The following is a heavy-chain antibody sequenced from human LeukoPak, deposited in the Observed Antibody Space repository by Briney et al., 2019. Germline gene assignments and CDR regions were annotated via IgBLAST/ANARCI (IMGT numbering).Heavy chain of an antibody. V-gene: IGHV4-59*12. CDR3: ARGYCSSTSCYLFWFDP. Sequence: PSETLSLTCTVSGGSISSYYWSWIRQPPGKGLEWIGYIYYSGSTNYNPSLKSRVTISVDTSKNQFSLKLSSVTAADTAVYYCARGYCSSTSCYLFWFDPWGQGTLVTVSS. J-gene: IGHJ5*02. CDR2: IYYSGST. CDR1: GGSISSYY. D-gene: IGHD2-2*01.